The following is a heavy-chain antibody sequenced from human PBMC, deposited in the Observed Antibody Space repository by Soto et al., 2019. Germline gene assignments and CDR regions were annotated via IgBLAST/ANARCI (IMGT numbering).Heavy chain of an antibody. J-gene: IGHJ4*02. CDR1: SGSISSSNW. V-gene: IGHV4-4*02. Sequence: QVQLQESGPGLVKPSGTLSLTCAVSSGSISSSNWWSWVRQPPGKGLEWIGEIYHSGSTNYNPSLKGRVTISVDKSKNQCSRKLSSVTAADTAVYYCAGEPGSSKVHYFDYWGQGTLVTVSS. D-gene: IGHD6-6*01. CDR3: AGEPGSSKVHYFDY. CDR2: IYHSGST.